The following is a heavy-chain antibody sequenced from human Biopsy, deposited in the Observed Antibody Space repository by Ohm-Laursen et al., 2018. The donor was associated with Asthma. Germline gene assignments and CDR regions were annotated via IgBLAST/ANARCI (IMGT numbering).Heavy chain of an antibody. J-gene: IGHJ6*02. Sequence: KASCKTSGYTFNSAGITWVRQAPGQGLEWMGWISVYNGNTKVAQKLQDRVTMITGTSTSTAYMELRSLRSDDTAVYFCARAVDYSHYYGIDVWGQGTTVTVS. V-gene: IGHV1-18*01. D-gene: IGHD3-10*01. CDR1: GYTFNSAG. CDR3: ARAVDYSHYYGIDV. CDR2: ISVYNGNT.